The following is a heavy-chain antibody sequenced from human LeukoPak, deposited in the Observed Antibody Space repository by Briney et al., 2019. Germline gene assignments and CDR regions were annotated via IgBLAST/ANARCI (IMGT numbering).Heavy chain of an antibody. CDR3: ARGTYSSSWSFDY. CDR1: GFIFDNYA. J-gene: IGHJ4*02. Sequence: GGSLRLSCAASGFIFDNYAMHWVRQAPGKGLEWVSVIYSGGSTYYADSVKGRFTISRDNSKNTLYLQMNSLRAEDTAVYYCARGTYSSSWSFDYWGQGTLVTVSS. D-gene: IGHD6-13*01. V-gene: IGHV3-53*01. CDR2: IYSGGST.